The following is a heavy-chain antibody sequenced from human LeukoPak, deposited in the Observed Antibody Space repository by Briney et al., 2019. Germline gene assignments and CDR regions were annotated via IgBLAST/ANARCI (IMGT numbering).Heavy chain of an antibody. Sequence: PGGSLRLSCAASGFTFSTYAMSWVRQGPGKGLEWVSAISGSGGSTYYADSVKGRFTISRDNSKNTLYLQMNSLRAEDTAVYYCAKARRDGYKFDYWGQGTLVTVSS. CDR3: AKARRDGYKFDY. CDR1: GFTFSTYA. V-gene: IGHV3-23*01. CDR2: ISGSGGST. D-gene: IGHD5-24*01. J-gene: IGHJ4*02.